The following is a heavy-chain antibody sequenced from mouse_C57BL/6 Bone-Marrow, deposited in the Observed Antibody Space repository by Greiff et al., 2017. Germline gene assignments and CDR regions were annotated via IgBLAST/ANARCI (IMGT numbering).Heavy chain of an antibody. CDR3: ARSYYDYDGVAY. D-gene: IGHD2-4*01. V-gene: IGHV2-2*01. CDR1: GFSLTSYG. Sequence: QVQLQQSGPGLVQPSQSLSITCTVSGFSLTSYGVHWVRQSPGKGLEWLGGIWSGGSTDYNAAFISRLSISKDNSKSQVFFKMNSLQADDTAIYYCARSYYDYDGVAYWGQGTLVTVSA. CDR2: IWSGGST. J-gene: IGHJ3*01.